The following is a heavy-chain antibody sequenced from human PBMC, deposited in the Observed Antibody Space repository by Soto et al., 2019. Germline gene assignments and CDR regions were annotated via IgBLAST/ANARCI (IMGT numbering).Heavy chain of an antibody. CDR2: IYFNGNT. Sequence: SETQSLTCTVSDAYFSKYYGTWIRQSPGKGLEWIGYIYFNGNTNYNPSLKRRVTMSIDTSKKQFSLNLSSVTAADTAVYYCASVTFGGIVLAHWGQGALVTVSS. CDR3: ASVTFGGIVLAH. V-gene: IGHV4-59*01. CDR1: DAYFSKYY. J-gene: IGHJ4*02. D-gene: IGHD3-16*01.